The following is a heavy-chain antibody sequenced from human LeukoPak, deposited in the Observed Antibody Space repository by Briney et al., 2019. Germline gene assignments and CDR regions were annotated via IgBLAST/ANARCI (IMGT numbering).Heavy chain of an antibody. CDR1: GFTFSSYD. Sequence: GGSLRLSCAASGFTFSSYDMHWVRQAPGKGLEWVAVISYDGSNKYYADSVKGRFTISRDNSKNTLYQQMNSLRAEDTAVYYCAVAGTYYYYGMDVWGQGTTVTVSS. CDR2: ISYDGSNK. J-gene: IGHJ6*02. CDR3: AVAGTYYYYGMDV. D-gene: IGHD6-19*01. V-gene: IGHV3-30*03.